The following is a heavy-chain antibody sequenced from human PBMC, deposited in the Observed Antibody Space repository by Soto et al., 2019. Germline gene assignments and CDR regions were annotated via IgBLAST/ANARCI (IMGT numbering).Heavy chain of an antibody. Sequence: QVQLVESGGGVVQPGRSLRLSCAASGFTFSSYAMHWVRQAPGKGLEGVAVISYDGSNKYYPDSVKGRFTISRDNSKNTLYLQMNSLRAEDTAVYYCARETYSSGWTPTFDYWGQGTLVTVSS. D-gene: IGHD6-19*01. J-gene: IGHJ4*02. V-gene: IGHV3-30-3*01. CDR3: ARETYSSGWTPTFDY. CDR1: GFTFSSYA. CDR2: ISYDGSNK.